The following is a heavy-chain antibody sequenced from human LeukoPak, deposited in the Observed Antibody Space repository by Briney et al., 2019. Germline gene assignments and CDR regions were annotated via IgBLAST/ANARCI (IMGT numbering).Heavy chain of an antibody. CDR2: INPNSGGT. Sequence: ASVKVSCKASGYTFTGYLIHWVRQAPGQGLEWMGWINPNSGGTNYAQKFQGRVTMTRDTSIGTAYMELSRLTSDDTAVYYCAREYYSISDYWGQGALVTVSS. CDR1: GYTFTGYL. V-gene: IGHV1-2*02. CDR3: AREYYSISDY. J-gene: IGHJ4*02. D-gene: IGHD2-21*01.